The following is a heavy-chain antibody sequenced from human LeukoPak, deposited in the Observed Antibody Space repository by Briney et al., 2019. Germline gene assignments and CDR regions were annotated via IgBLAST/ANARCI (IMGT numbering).Heavy chain of an antibody. J-gene: IGHJ6*03. D-gene: IGHD3-10*01. CDR1: GGSISSYY. Sequence: SETLSLTCTVSGGSISSYYWSWIRQPAGKGLEWIGRIYTSGSTNYNPSLKSRVTMSVDTSKNQFSLKLSSVTAADTAVYYCARDLRWFGEAGEYYMDVWGKGTTVTVSS. CDR2: IYTSGST. CDR3: ARDLRWFGEAGEYYMDV. V-gene: IGHV4-4*07.